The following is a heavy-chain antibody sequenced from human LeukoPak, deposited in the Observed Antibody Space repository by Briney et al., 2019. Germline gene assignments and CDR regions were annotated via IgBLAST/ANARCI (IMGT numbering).Heavy chain of an antibody. CDR1: GFTVSGNY. CDR2: IYSDGST. V-gene: IGHV3-53*01. J-gene: IGHJ4*02. D-gene: IGHD1-1*01. Sequence: GGSLRLSCAASGFTVSGNYMSWVRQAPGKGLEWVSVIYSDGSTYYADSVKGRFTISRDTSKNTLYLQMNSLRAEDTAVYYCARALTTLTYEGYWGQGTLVTVSS. CDR3: ARALTTLTYEGY.